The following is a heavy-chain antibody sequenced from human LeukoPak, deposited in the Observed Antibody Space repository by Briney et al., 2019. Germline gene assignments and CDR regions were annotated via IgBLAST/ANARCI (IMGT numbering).Heavy chain of an antibody. V-gene: IGHV3-33*01. D-gene: IGHD5-18*01. CDR3: ARDFTTSPDTAMAFDY. CDR2: IWYDGSNK. CDR1: GFTFSSYG. J-gene: IGHJ4*02. Sequence: GGSLRLSCAASGFTFSSYGMHWVRQAPGKGLEWVAVIWYDGSNKYYADSVKGRFTISRDNSKNTLYLQMNSLRAEDTAVYYCARDFTTSPDTAMAFDYWGQGTLVTVSS.